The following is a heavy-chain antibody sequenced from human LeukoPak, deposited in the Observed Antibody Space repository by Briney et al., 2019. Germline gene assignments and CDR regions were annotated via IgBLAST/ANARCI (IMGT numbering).Heavy chain of an antibody. Sequence: GGSLRLSCAASGFTFSSYSMNWVRQAPGKGLERVSSISSSSSYIHYADSVKGRFTISRDNAKNSLYLQMNSLRAEDTAVYYCARENDYARAESDYWGQGTLVTVSS. J-gene: IGHJ4*02. V-gene: IGHV3-21*01. D-gene: IGHD4-17*01. CDR3: ARENDYARAESDY. CDR1: GFTFSSYS. CDR2: ISSSSSYI.